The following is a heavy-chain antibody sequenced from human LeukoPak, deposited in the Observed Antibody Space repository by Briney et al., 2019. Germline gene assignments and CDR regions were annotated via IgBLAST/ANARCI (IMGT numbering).Heavy chain of an antibody. CDR3: ACQLAARPRGFDY. J-gene: IGHJ4*02. D-gene: IGHD6-6*01. CDR2: IYPGDSET. Sequence: GESLKISCKSFGYSFTSYWIGWVRQMPGKGLEWIGIIYPGDSETRYSPSFQGQVTISADKSISTAHLQWSSLRASDTAMYYCACQLAARPRGFDYRGQGTLVTVSS. V-gene: IGHV5-51*01. CDR1: GYSFTSYW.